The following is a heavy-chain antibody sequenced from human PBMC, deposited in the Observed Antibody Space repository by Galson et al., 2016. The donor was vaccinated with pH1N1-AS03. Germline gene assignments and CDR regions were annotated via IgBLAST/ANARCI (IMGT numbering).Heavy chain of an antibody. CDR2: IWFDGSHI. V-gene: IGHV3-33*08. CDR1: GFTFSRHG. J-gene: IGHJ4*02. D-gene: IGHD2-15*01. CDR3: VTGGGWRVDY. Sequence: SGFTFSRHGMHWVRQAPGKGLEWVAVIWFDGSHINYGGAVKGRFTISRDNSENKLYLQMNSLRVEDTAEYYCVTGGGWRVDYWGQGTPVTVSS.